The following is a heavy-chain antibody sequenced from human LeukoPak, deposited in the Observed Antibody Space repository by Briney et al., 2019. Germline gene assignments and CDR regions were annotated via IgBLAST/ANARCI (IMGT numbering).Heavy chain of an antibody. CDR1: GFTFSSYG. D-gene: IGHD1-26*01. CDR2: ISGSGGST. V-gene: IGHV3-23*01. J-gene: IGHJ4*02. Sequence: GGSLRLSCAASGFTFSSYGMHWVRQAPGKGLEWVSTISGSGGSTYYADSVKGRVSISRGNSKNTLYLQMNSLRAEDTAVYYCAKDRNSEGGAAKNYWGQGTLVTVSS. CDR3: AKDRNSEGGAAKNY.